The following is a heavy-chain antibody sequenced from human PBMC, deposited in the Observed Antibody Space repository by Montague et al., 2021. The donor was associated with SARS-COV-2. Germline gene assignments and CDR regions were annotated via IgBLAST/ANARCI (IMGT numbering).Heavy chain of an antibody. J-gene: IGHJ6*02. CDR1: GGSFSGYY. V-gene: IGHV4-34*01. CDR2: INHSGST. D-gene: IGHD4-17*01. Sequence: SETLSLTCAVYGGSFSGYYLNWIRQPPGKGLEWIGEINHSGSTNXNPSLKSRVTIAVDTSKNQVSLKLTSVTAADTAVFYCARSTVTNSPFGFSNKLRSRYNGMDVWGQGPQSPSP. CDR3: ARSTVTNSPFGFSNKLRSRYNGMDV.